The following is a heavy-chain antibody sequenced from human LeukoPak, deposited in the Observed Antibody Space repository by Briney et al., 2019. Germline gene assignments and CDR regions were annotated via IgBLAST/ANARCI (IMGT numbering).Heavy chain of an antibody. CDR2: IDPSDSYT. V-gene: IGHV5-10-1*01. D-gene: IGHD2-2*01. CDR1: GYSFTSYW. Sequence: GESLKISCKGSGYSFTSYWISWVRQMPGKGLEWMGRIDPSDSYTNYSPSFQGHVTISADKSISTAYLQWSSLKASDTALYYCESPAVVSAAKACNWFDPWGQGTLVTVSS. J-gene: IGHJ5*02. CDR3: ESPAVVSAAKACNWFDP.